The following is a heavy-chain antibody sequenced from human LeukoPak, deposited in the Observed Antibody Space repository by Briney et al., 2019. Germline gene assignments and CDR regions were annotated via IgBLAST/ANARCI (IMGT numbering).Heavy chain of an antibody. CDR3: ARDMPRMYYYDSSGYYSFDY. CDR2: ISSSSSTI. CDR1: GFTFSSYS. D-gene: IGHD3-22*01. V-gene: IGHV3-48*04. J-gene: IGHJ4*02. Sequence: GGSLRLSCAASGFTFSSYSMNLVRQAPGKGLEWVSYISSSSSTIYYADSVKGRFTISRDNAKNSLYLQMNSLRAEDTAVYYCARDMPRMYYYDSSGYYSFDYWGQGTLVTVSS.